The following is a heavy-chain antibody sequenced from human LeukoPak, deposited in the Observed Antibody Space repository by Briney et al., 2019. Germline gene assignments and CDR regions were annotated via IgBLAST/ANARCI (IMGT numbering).Heavy chain of an antibody. J-gene: IGHJ6*03. Sequence: GASVKVSCKASGYTFTGDYIHWVRQAPGQGLEWMGWINPNSGGTNYAQKFQGRVTMTRDTSISTAYMELSRLRSDDTAVYYCARGSLYYYYYMDVWGKGTTVTISS. CDR3: ARGSLYYYYYMDV. CDR1: GYTFTGDY. CDR2: INPNSGGT. V-gene: IGHV1-2*02.